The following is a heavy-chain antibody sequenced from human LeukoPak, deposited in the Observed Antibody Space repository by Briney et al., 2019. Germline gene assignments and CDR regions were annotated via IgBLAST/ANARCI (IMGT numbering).Heavy chain of an antibody. CDR1: GGTFSSYA. J-gene: IGHJ4*02. Sequence: GASVKVSCKXSGGTFSSYAISWVRQAPGQGLEWMGGIIPIFGTANYAQKFQGRVTITTDESTSTAYMELSSLRSEDTAVYYCARGTVDTAMVYYFDYWGQGTLVTVSS. CDR2: IIPIFGTA. D-gene: IGHD5-18*01. CDR3: ARGTVDTAMVYYFDY. V-gene: IGHV1-69*05.